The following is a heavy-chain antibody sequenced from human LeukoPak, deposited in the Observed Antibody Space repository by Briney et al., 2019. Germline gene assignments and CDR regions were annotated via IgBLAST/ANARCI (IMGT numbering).Heavy chain of an antibody. D-gene: IGHD1-26*01. Sequence: GGSLRLSCSASEFTVSSNYMTWVRQAPGKGLEWVSSISTSSSYIYYADSLKGRFTISRDNAKNSLYLQMNSLRAEDTAVYYCARTTAARWELLGAFDIWGQGTMVTVSS. CDR1: EFTVSSNY. J-gene: IGHJ3*02. V-gene: IGHV3-21*01. CDR2: ISTSSSYI. CDR3: ARTTAARWELLGAFDI.